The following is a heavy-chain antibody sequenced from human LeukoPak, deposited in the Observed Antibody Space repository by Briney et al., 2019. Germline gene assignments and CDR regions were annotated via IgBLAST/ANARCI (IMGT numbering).Heavy chain of an antibody. J-gene: IGHJ6*04. V-gene: IGHV3-23*01. CDR2: ISGSGGGT. CDR1: GLTFNKYG. CDR3: AEWDENYYGMDV. D-gene: IGHD1-26*01. Sequence: PGESLRLSCEASGLTFNKYGVSWVRQPPGKGLEWVSNISGSGGGTHYASSVKGRAAISRDNSKNTVYLQIYGLRADDTAVYFCAEWDENYYGMDVWGRGTTVTVS.